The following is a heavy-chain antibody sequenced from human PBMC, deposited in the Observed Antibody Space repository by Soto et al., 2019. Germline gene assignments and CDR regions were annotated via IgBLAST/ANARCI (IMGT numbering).Heavy chain of an antibody. CDR1: GGSFSTYY. D-gene: IGHD2-2*01. J-gene: IGHJ6*03. Sequence: SETLSLTCAVYGGSFSTYYWSCIRQRPGKGLEWIGEINHSGSTNYNPSLKSRVTISVDTSKNQFYLKLSSVTAADTAVYYCAREDIVIVPAARQYYYYMDVWGKGTTVTVSS. CDR3: AREDIVIVPAARQYYYYMDV. CDR2: INHSGST. V-gene: IGHV4-34*01.